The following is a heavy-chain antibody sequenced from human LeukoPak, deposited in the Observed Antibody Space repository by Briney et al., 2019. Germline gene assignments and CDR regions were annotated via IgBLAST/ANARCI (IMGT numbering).Heavy chain of an antibody. CDR1: GFTFSSYS. CDR3: ARDSLLSPATTAFRLRPCYYYYMDV. D-gene: IGHD1-1*01. Sequence: MSGGSLRLSCAASGFTFSSYSMNWVRQAPGKGLEWVSSISSSSSYIYCADSVKGRFTISRDNAKNSLYLQMNSLRAEDTAVYYCARDSLLSPATTAFRLRPCYYYYMDVWGKGTTATVSS. J-gene: IGHJ6*03. V-gene: IGHV3-21*01. CDR2: ISSSSSYI.